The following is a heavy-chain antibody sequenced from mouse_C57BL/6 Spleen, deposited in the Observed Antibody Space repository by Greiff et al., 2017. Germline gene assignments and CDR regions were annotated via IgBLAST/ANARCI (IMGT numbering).Heavy chain of an antibody. CDR1: GYTFTSYW. V-gene: IGHV1-64*01. Sequence: VQLQQPGAELVKPGASVKLSCKASGYTFTSYWMHWVKQRPGQGLEWIGMIHPNSGRTNYNEKFKSKATLTVDKSSSTAYMQLSSLTSEDSAVYYCARGYYGSSPDYWGQGTTLTVSS. D-gene: IGHD1-1*01. CDR2: IHPNSGRT. J-gene: IGHJ2*01. CDR3: ARGYYGSSPDY.